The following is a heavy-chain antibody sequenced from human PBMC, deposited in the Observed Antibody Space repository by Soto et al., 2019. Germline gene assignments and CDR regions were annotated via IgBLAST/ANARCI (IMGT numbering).Heavy chain of an antibody. D-gene: IGHD3-10*01. V-gene: IGHV3-33*01. Sequence: QVQLVESGGGVVQPGRSLSLSCAASGFTFSSYGIHWVRQAPGKGLEWVAVIWYAGSNKYYADSVKGRFTISRDNSKNTLYRQMNSLRAEDTAVYYCAREVLVRGIKYHGMDVWGQGTTVTVSS. CDR3: AREVLVRGIKYHGMDV. CDR1: GFTFSSYG. J-gene: IGHJ6*02. CDR2: IWYAGSNK.